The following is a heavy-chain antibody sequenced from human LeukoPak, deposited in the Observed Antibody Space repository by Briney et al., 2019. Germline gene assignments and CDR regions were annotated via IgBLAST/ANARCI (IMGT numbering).Heavy chain of an antibody. V-gene: IGHV3-48*01. CDR2: IGTSSSSI. D-gene: IGHD4-17*01. CDR3: VRGWTTVTTTDYYDMDV. Sequence: PGGSLRLSCAASGFTFSDYSMDWFRQAPGKGLEWVSYIGTSSSSIYYADSVRGRFTISRDNAKNSLFLQMNSLRAEDTAVYYCVRGWTTVTTTDYYDMDVWGQGTTVTVSS. CDR1: GFTFSDYS. J-gene: IGHJ6*02.